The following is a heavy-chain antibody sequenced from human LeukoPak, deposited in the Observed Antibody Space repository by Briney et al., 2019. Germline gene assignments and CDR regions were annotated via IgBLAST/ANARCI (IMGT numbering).Heavy chain of an antibody. D-gene: IGHD1-1*01. CDR1: GYTFTGYY. CDR2: IDPSRDVT. V-gene: IGHV1-2*02. Sequence: ASVKVSCKASGYTFTGYYMHWVRQAPGQGLEWMGWIDPSRDVTRYAQNFQGRVTMTWDTSINTAYMEVTRLTSDDTAMFYCARDPPATTAFDVWGQGTMVTVSS. CDR3: ARDPPATTAFDV. J-gene: IGHJ3*01.